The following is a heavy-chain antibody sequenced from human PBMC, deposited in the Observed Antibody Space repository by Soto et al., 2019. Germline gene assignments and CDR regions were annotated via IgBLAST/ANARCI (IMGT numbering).Heavy chain of an antibody. V-gene: IGHV3-23*01. D-gene: IGHD2-2*01. CDR1: GLTFSNYA. Sequence: PGGSLRLSCTASGLTFSNYAMSWVRQAPGKGLEWVSVISGSGGSTYYADSVKGRFTISRDNSKNTLYLQMNSLRAEDTAVYYCAKARGSTTPAPGSYWGQGTLVTVSS. CDR2: ISGSGGST. J-gene: IGHJ4*02. CDR3: AKARGSTTPAPGSY.